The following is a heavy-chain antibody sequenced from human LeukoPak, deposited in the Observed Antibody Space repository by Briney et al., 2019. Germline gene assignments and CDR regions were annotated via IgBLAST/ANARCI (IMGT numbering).Heavy chain of an antibody. D-gene: IGHD3-16*02. J-gene: IGHJ4*02. CDR1: GFTFSDYY. V-gene: IGHV3-11*06. Sequence: PGGSLRLSCAASGFTFSDYYMSWIRQAPGKGLEWVSYICSSSSYTNYADSVKGRFTISRDNAKNSLYLQMNSLRAEDTAVYYCARIMITFGGVIGTYYFDYWGQGTLVTVSS. CDR2: ICSSSSYT. CDR3: ARIMITFGGVIGTYYFDY.